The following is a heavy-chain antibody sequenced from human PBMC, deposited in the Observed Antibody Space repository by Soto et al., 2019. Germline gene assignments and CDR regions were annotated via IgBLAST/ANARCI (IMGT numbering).Heavy chain of an antibody. CDR3: ARDLEIVVVITTPAY. D-gene: IGHD3-22*01. CDR2: IWYDGSNK. J-gene: IGHJ4*02. CDR1: GFTFINYG. V-gene: IGHV3-30*19. Sequence: QVQLVESGGGVVQPGRSLRLSCAASGFTFINYGFHWVRQAPGKGLEWVAVIWYDGSNKYYADSVKGRFTISRDNSKNTLYLQMNSLRAEDTAVYYCARDLEIVVVITTPAYWGQGTLVTVSS.